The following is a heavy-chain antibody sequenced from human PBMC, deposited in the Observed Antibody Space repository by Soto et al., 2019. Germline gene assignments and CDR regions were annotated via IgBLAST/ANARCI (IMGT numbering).Heavy chain of an antibody. Sequence: GASVKVSCKASGYTFTGYYMHWVRQAPGQGLEWMGWINPNSGGTNYAQKFQGRVTMTRDTSISTAYMELSRLRSDDTAVYYCARAGYSYGLPDAFDIWGQGTTVTVSS. V-gene: IGHV1-2*02. J-gene: IGHJ3*02. CDR1: GYTFTGYY. CDR2: INPNSGGT. CDR3: ARAGYSYGLPDAFDI. D-gene: IGHD5-18*01.